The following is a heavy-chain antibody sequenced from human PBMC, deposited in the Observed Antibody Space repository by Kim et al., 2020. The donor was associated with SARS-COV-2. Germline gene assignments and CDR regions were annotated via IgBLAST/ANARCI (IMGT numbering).Heavy chain of an antibody. CDR3: ARGRRAREEGFGDI. CDR1: GFTFSSYD. CDR2: IGTAGDT. D-gene: IGHD3-16*01. J-gene: IGHJ3*02. V-gene: IGHV3-13*01. Sequence: GGSLRLSCAASGFTFSSYDMHWVRQATGKGLEWVSAIGTAGDTYYPGSVKGRFTISRENAKNSLYLQMNSLRAGDTAVYYCARGRRAREEGFGDIWGQGTMVTVSS.